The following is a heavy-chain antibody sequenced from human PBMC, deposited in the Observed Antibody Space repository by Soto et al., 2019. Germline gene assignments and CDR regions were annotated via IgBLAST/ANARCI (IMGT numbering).Heavy chain of an antibody. Sequence: EVQLVESGGGLVKPGGSLRLSCAASGFTFSRYSMNWVRQAPGKGLVWVSSISSTSSYIYYADSVRGRFTTSRDNAKNSLYLQSNSLGAEDTAVYYCARDPSYFDFWGQGTLVTVSS. J-gene: IGHJ4*02. CDR3: ARDPSYFDF. CDR1: GFTFSRYS. V-gene: IGHV3-21*02. CDR2: ISSTSSYI.